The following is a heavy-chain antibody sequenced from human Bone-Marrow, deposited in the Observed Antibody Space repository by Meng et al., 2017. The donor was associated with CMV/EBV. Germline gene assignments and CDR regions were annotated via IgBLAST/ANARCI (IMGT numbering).Heavy chain of an antibody. CDR1: GFTFSGYG. D-gene: IGHD3-22*01. CDR2: ITSGSSYR. J-gene: IGHJ6*02. V-gene: IGHV3-21*01. CDR3: VRGVYSSPNYYGMDV. Sequence: GGSLRLSCAASGFTFSGYGMNWVRQAPGKGLEWVSSITSGSSYRYYADSVKGRFTISRDNAKNSLFLQMNSLRAEDTAVYYCVRGVYSSPNYYGMDVWGQGITVTVSS.